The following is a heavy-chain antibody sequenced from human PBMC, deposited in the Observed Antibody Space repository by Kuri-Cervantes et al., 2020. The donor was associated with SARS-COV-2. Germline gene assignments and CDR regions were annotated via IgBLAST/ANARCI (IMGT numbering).Heavy chain of an antibody. CDR2: ISGSGGST. D-gene: IGHD6-6*01. V-gene: IGHV3-23*01. CDR3: AKDWSQLLGYDYYYYYGMDV. J-gene: IGHJ6*02. CDR1: GFTFSSYA. Sequence: GESLKISCAASGFTFSSYAMSWVRQAPGKGLEWVSTISGSGGSTYYADSVKGRFTISRDNSKNTLYLQMNSLRAEDTAVYYCAKDWSQLLGYDYYYYYGMDVWGQGTTVTVS.